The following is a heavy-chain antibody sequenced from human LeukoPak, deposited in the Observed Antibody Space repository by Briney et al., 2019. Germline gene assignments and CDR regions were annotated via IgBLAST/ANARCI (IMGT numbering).Heavy chain of an antibody. CDR3: VRSPYDYVWGSFDAFDI. CDR2: IYPGDSDT. D-gene: IGHD3-16*01. J-gene: IGHJ3*02. Sequence: GESPKIFRCSFGYSFTSYWIGWGRQIPGKGLEWMGIIYPGDSDTRQSPTFHGQVTVSAAKSISTANLQWSSLRASDTAMYYCVRSPYDYVWGSFDAFDIWGQGTMVTVSS. V-gene: IGHV5-51*01. CDR1: GYSFTSYW.